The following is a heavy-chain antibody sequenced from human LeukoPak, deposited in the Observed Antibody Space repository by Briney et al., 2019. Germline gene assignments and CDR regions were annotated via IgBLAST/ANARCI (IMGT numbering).Heavy chain of an antibody. CDR2: INPNSGGT. CDR1: GYSFTGYF. D-gene: IGHD3-22*01. V-gene: IGHV1-2*02. CDR3: ARDGVGYYDSSGYYYFQH. Sequence: ASVKVSCKATGYSFTGYFMHWVRQAPGQGLEWMGWINPNSGGTNYAQKFQGRVTMTRDTSISTAYMELSRLRSDDTAVYYCARDGVGYYDSSGYYYFQHWGQGTLVTVSS. J-gene: IGHJ1*01.